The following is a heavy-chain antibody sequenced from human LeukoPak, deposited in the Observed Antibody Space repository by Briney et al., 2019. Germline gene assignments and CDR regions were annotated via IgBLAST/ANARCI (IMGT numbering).Heavy chain of an antibody. Sequence: ASVKAACKPSGYTFTSYYMHWVRQAPGQGLEWVGIINPSGGSTSYAQKFQGRVTMTRDTSTSTVYMELSSLRSEDTAVYYCARGLFDARITMVRGVMVYWGQGTLVTVSS. CDR3: ARGLFDARITMVRGVMVY. J-gene: IGHJ4*02. CDR2: INPSGGST. D-gene: IGHD3-10*01. V-gene: IGHV1-46*01. CDR1: GYTFTSYY.